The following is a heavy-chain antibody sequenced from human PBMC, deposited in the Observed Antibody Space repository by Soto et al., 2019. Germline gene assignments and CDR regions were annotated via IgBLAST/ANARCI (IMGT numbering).Heavy chain of an antibody. J-gene: IGHJ4*02. CDR1: GFTFSSYG. CDR2: ISYDGSNK. CDR3: AKDHHPSYYYDSSGYLFDY. V-gene: IGHV3-30*18. Sequence: LRLSCAASGFTFSSYGMHWVRQAPGKGLEWVAVISYDGSNKYYADSVKGRFTISRDNSKNTLYLQMNSLRAEDTAVYYCAKDHHPSYYYDSSGYLFDYWGQGTLVTAPQ. D-gene: IGHD3-22*01.